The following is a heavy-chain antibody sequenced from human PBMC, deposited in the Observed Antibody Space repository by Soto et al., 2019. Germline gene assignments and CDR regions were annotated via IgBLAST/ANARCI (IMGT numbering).Heavy chain of an antibody. V-gene: IGHV1-69*13. CDR3: ARDTSSVIAVAVHYGMDV. D-gene: IGHD6-19*01. CDR2: IIPIFGTA. J-gene: IGHJ6*02. Sequence: SVKVSCKASGGTFSSYSISWVRQAPGQGLEWMGGIIPIFGTANYAQKFQGRVTITADESTSTAYMELSSLRSEDTAVYYCARDTSSVIAVAVHYGMDVWGQGTTVTVSS. CDR1: GGTFSSYS.